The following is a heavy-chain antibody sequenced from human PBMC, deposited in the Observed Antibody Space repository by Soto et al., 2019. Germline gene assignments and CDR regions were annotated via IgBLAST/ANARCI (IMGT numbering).Heavy chain of an antibody. J-gene: IGHJ4*02. CDR2: IYFSGKT. V-gene: IGHV4-39*02. CDR3: ARERTVLRSSDFDWEPSGGGVDS. Sequence: QVQLQESGPGLVKPSETLSLTCTVSGGSISRSSFYWAWVRQPPGKGLEWIGSIYFSGKTYYSSSLTSRVATSVDPSNNLFSLKLTSVTAADTAVYFCARERTVLRSSDFDWEPSGGGVDSWGQGTLVTVSS. CDR1: GGSISRSSFY. D-gene: IGHD3-9*01.